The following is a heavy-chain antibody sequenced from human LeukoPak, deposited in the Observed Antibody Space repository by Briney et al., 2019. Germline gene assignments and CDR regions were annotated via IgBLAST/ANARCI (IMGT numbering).Heavy chain of an antibody. CDR3: ARDLDYGSGSLDY. CDR1: GFTFSSYA. D-gene: IGHD3-10*01. J-gene: IGHJ4*02. CDR2: ISYDGSNK. V-gene: IGHV3-30-3*01. Sequence: GGSLRLSCAASGFTFSSYAMHWVRQAPGKGLEWVAVISYDGSNKYYADSVKGRFTISRDNSKNTLYLQMNSLRAEDKAVYYCARDLDYGSGSLDYWGQGNLVTVSS.